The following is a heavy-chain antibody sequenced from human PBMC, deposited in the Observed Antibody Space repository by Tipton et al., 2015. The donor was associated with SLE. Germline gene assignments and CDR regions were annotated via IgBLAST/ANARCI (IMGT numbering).Heavy chain of an antibody. CDR1: GFTFNRYW. Sequence: QVQLVQSGGGLVQPGGSLRLSCAASGFTFNRYWMHWVRQAPGKGLEWISFIRYDGGDGTYSDSVKGRFAISRDNSKNTLYLQMNTLRPEDTAVYYCAKDRGLGAVASDSWGQGTLVTVSS. CDR3: AKDRGLGAVASDS. D-gene: IGHD6-13*01. V-gene: IGHV3-30*02. CDR2: IRYDGGDG. J-gene: IGHJ4*02.